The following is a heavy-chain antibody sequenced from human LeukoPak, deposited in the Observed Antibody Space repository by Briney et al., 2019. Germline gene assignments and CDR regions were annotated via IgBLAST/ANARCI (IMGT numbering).Heavy chain of an antibody. CDR2: VNQDGTQK. Sequence: GGSLRLSCSASGFTFNKYWMSWIRQLPGQGLEWVANVNQDGTQKYYVDSVKGRFTNSRDNARNLLYLQMNSLRAEDTAVYYCVRHVSSGWAFDCWGHGTLVTVSS. D-gene: IGHD6-19*01. J-gene: IGHJ4*01. CDR1: GFTFNKYW. CDR3: VRHVSSGWAFDC. V-gene: IGHV3-7*01.